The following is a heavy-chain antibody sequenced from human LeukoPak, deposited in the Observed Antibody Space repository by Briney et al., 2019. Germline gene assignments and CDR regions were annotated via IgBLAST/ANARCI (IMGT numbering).Heavy chain of an antibody. CDR2: ISGSGGST. CDR1: GFTFSSYA. Sequence: PGGSLRLSCAASGFTFSSYAMSWVRQAPGKGLEWVSAISGSGGSTYYADSVKGRFTISRDNSKNTLYLQMNSLRAEDTAVYYCAKDRRGIAQFGISPFDYWGQGTLVTVSS. D-gene: IGHD6-13*01. CDR3: AKDRRGIAQFGISPFDY. J-gene: IGHJ4*02. V-gene: IGHV3-23*01.